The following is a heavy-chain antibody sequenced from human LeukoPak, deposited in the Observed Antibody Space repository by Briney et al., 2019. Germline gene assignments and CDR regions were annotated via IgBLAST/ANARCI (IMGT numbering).Heavy chain of an antibody. Sequence: PGGSLRLSCAASGFTFSSYAMSWVRQAPGKGLEWVSAISGSGGSTYYADSVKGRFTISRDNSKNTLYLQMNSLRAEDTAVYYCAKLPKRVIAAAGTGWFDPWGQGTLVTVSS. D-gene: IGHD6-13*01. CDR2: ISGSGGST. J-gene: IGHJ5*02. CDR3: AKLPKRVIAAAGTGWFDP. CDR1: GFTFSSYA. V-gene: IGHV3-23*01.